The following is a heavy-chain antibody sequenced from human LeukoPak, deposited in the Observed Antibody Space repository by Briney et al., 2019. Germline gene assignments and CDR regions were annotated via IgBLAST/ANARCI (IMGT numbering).Heavy chain of an antibody. D-gene: IGHD4-17*01. J-gene: IGHJ4*02. CDR2: ISYDGSNK. CDR1: GFTFSSYG. Sequence: GRSLRLSCAASGFTFSSYGMHWVRQAPGKGLEWVAVISYDGSNKYYADSVKGRFTISRDNSKNTLYLQMNSLRAEDTAVYYCAKVPHGDHAVDYWGQGTLVTVSS. V-gene: IGHV3-30*18. CDR3: AKVPHGDHAVDY.